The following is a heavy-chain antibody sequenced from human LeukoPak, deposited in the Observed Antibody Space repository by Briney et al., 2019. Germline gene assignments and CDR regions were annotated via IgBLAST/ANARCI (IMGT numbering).Heavy chain of an antibody. CDR2: ISAYNGNT. CDR1: GYTFTSYG. J-gene: IGHJ6*03. V-gene: IGHV1-18*01. Sequence: EASVKVSCKASGYTFTSYGISWVRQAPGQGLEWMGWISAYNGNTNYAQKLQGRVTMTRNTSISTAYMELSSLRSEDTAVYYCARDNGGTAMAYYYYYYMDVWGKGTTVTISS. D-gene: IGHD5-18*01. CDR3: ARDNGGTAMAYYYYYYMDV.